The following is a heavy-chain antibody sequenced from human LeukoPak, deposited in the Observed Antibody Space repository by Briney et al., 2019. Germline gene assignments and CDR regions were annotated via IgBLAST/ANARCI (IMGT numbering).Heavy chain of an antibody. J-gene: IGHJ4*02. CDR1: GGSISSYY. V-gene: IGHV4-59*01. D-gene: IGHD3-22*01. Sequence: PSETLSLTCTVSGGSISSYYWSWIRQPPGKGLEWIGYIYYSGSTNYNPSLKSRVTISVDTSKNQFSLKLSSVTAADTAVYYCARVYDSSGSPCDYWGQGTLVTVSS. CDR3: ARVYDSSGSPCDY. CDR2: IYYSGST.